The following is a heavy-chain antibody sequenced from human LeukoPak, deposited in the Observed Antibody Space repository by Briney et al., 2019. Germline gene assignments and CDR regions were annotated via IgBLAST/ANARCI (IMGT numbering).Heavy chain of an antibody. CDR3: ARENHYDFWTSYGMDV. CDR2: IYYSGST. J-gene: IGHJ6*02. V-gene: IGHV4-30-4*08. D-gene: IGHD3-3*01. CDR1: GGSIGSSSYY. Sequence: PSETLSLTCTVSGGSIGSSSYYWGWIRQPPGKGLEWIGYIYYSGSTYYNPSLKSRVTISVDTSKNQFSLKLSSVTAADTAVYYCARENHYDFWTSYGMDVWGQGTTVTVSS.